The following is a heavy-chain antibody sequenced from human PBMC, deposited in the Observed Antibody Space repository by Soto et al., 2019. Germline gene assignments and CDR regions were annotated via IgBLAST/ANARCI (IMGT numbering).Heavy chain of an antibody. D-gene: IGHD3-22*01. V-gene: IGHV3-30*18. CDR2: ISYDARNK. CDR3: AKEMGYYDSRGSHHNYYYYGMDV. Sequence: QEQLVESGGGVVQPGRSLRLPCAASGFTFSSNGMHWVRQAPGRGLEWVAVISYDARNKYYADSVKGRFTISRDNSRKMLYLQMNSLGAEDTAVYYCAKEMGYYDSRGSHHNYYYYGMDVWGQGTTVTVSS. CDR1: GFTFSSNG. J-gene: IGHJ6*02.